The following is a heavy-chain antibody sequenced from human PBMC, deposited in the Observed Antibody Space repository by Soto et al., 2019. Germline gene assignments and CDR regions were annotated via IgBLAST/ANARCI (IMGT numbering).Heavy chain of an antibody. Sequence: QVQLVQSGAEVKKPGASVKVSCKASGYTFTSYGISWVRQAPGQGLEWMGWISAYNGNTNYAQKLLGRVPMPTDTSTSTAYMGLRSLRSDDTAVYYCARELVERAVADGWYFDLWGRGTLVTVSS. J-gene: IGHJ2*01. CDR2: ISAYNGNT. CDR3: ARELVERAVADGWYFDL. V-gene: IGHV1-18*01. D-gene: IGHD6-19*01. CDR1: GYTFTSYG.